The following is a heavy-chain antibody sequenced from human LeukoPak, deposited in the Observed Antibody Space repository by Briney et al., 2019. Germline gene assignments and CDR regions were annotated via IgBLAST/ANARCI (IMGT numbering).Heavy chain of an antibody. J-gene: IGHJ3*02. CDR1: GFTFSSYS. V-gene: IGHV3-48*01. Sequence: PGGSLRLSCAASGFTFSSYSMNWVRQAPGKGLEWVSYISSSSSTIYYADSVKGRFTISRDNAENSLYLQMNSLRAEDTAVYYCARDSGTYYDILTGPDAFDIWGQGTMVTVSS. CDR2: ISSSSSTI. CDR3: ARDSGTYYDILTGPDAFDI. D-gene: IGHD3-9*01.